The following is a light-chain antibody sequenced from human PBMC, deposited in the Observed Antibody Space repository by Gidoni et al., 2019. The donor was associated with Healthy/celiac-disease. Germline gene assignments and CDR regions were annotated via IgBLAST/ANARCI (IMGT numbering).Light chain of an antibody. Sequence: EIVLTQSPATLSLSPGESATRSRRASQSVSSYLAWYQQKPGQGPRLLIYDASNRATGIPARFSGSGSGTDFTLTISSLEPEDFAVYYCQQRSNWITFGQGTRLEIK. J-gene: IGKJ5*01. CDR2: DAS. CDR3: QQRSNWIT. V-gene: IGKV3-11*01. CDR1: QSVSSY.